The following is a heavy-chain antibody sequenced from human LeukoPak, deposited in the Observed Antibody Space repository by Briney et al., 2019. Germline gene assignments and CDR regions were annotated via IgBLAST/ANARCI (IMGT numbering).Heavy chain of an antibody. D-gene: IGHD3-22*01. Sequence: SGTLSLTCAVSGGSISSSNWWSWVRQPPGKGLEWIGEIYHSGSTNYNPSLKSRVTISVDTSKNQFSLKLSSVTAADTAVYYCARGKDYYDSSGYYNAFDIWGQGTMVTVSS. J-gene: IGHJ3*02. CDR3: ARGKDYYDSSGYYNAFDI. V-gene: IGHV4-4*02. CDR1: GGSISSSNW. CDR2: IYHSGST.